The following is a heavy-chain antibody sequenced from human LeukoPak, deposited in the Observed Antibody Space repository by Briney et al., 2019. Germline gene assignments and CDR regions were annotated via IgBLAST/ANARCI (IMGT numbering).Heavy chain of an antibody. D-gene: IGHD3-10*01. CDR2: SYDSGST. CDR3: ARLKGVLRFGEPFDY. CDR1: GVSISSSTYD. J-gene: IGHJ4*02. Sequence: KASETLSLTYTVSGVSISSSTYDWGWIRQPPGKGREWIGSSYDSGSTYYNPSLKSRATISVDTSKNQFSRKLSSVTAAETAGDYCARLKGVLRFGEPFDYWGQGTLLTVPS. V-gene: IGHV4-39*01.